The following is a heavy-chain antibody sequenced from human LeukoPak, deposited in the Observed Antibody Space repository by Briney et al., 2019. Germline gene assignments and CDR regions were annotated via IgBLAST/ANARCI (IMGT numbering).Heavy chain of an antibody. J-gene: IGHJ6*02. CDR2: ISSSGSTI. V-gene: IGHV3-11*01. Sequence: GGSLGLSCAASGFPFSDYYMSWIRQAPGKGLEWVSYISSSGSTIYYADSVKGRFTISRDSAKNSLYLQMNSLRAEDTAVYYCARSRDGSGDYYYYGMDVGGQGTTVTVSS. CDR1: GFPFSDYY. CDR3: ARSRDGSGDYYYYGMDV. D-gene: IGHD3-10*01.